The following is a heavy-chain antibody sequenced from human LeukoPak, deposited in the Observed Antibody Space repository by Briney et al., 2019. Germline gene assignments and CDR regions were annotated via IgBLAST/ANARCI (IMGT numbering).Heavy chain of an antibody. Sequence: RPSETLSLTCSVSDDSITMYYWTWIRQPPGKGLEWIGYVDHTGSTNFNPSLNGRVSISRDTTKNLFSLRLRSVTAADTAVYFCAKGRVSSSTWYSTYYYYFYMDLWGKGTTVTVSS. D-gene: IGHD6-13*01. J-gene: IGHJ6*03. V-gene: IGHV4-59*01. CDR2: VDHTGST. CDR1: DDSITMYY. CDR3: AKGRVSSSTWYSTYYYYFYMDL.